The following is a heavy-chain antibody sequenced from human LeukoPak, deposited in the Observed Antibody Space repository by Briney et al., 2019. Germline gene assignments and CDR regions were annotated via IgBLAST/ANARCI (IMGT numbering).Heavy chain of an antibody. V-gene: IGHV1-8*01. CDR2: MNPNSGNT. CDR1: GYTFTSYD. J-gene: IGHJ6*02. Sequence: EASVKVSCKASGYTFTSYDINWVRQATGQGLEWMGWMNPNSGNTGYAQKFQGRVTMTRNTSISTAYMELSSLRSEDTAVYYCARVTGGYDFWSGCLSGDYYYGMDVWGQGTTVTVSS. CDR3: ARVTGGYDFWSGCLSGDYYYGMDV. D-gene: IGHD3-3*01.